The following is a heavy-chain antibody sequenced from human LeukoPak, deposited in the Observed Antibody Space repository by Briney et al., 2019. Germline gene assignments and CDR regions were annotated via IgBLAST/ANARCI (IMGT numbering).Heavy chain of an antibody. J-gene: IGHJ6*02. CDR1: GDSISNHY. CDR3: ARGRVGAGYYGMDV. Sequence: KASETLSLTCTVSGDSISNHYWSWIRQPPGKGLVWIGYIFYSGNTHYNPSLKSRVTMSVDTSKNQFSLKLSSVTTADTAVYYCARGRVGAGYYGMDVWGQGTTVTVSS. D-gene: IGHD1-26*01. V-gene: IGHV4-59*11. CDR2: IFYSGNT.